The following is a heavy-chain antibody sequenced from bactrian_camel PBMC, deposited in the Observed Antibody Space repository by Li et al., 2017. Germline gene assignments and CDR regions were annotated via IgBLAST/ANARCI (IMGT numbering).Heavy chain of an antibody. D-gene: IGHD8*01. Sequence: VQLVESGGGSVQAGGSVTLSCVSSGFTFSNYAMNWVRQAPGKGLEWVSGINGAGSSTYYADSVKGRFTISSAGNTLYLQMNSLKPGDTAVYYCARSRVLSESNCHGDYWGQGTQVTVS. V-gene: IGHV3S31*01. CDR2: INGAGSST. CDR3: ARSRVLSESNCHGDY. CDR1: GFTFSNYA. J-gene: IGHJ4*01.